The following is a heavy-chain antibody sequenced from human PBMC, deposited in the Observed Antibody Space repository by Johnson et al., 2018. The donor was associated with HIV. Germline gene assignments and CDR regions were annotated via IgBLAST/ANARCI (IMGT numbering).Heavy chain of an antibody. CDR3: ARDEGKTWTQLWWVLDAFDI. CDR2: IYSGGST. D-gene: IGHD5-18*01. J-gene: IGHJ3*02. Sequence: VQLVESGGGLVKPGGSLRLSCAASGFTFSDYYMSWVRQAPGKGLEWVSVIYSGGSTYYADSVKGRFTISRDNSKNTLYLQMNSLRAEDTAVYYCARDEGKTWTQLWWVLDAFDIWGQGTMVTVSS. CDR1: GFTFSDYY. V-gene: IGHV3-66*01.